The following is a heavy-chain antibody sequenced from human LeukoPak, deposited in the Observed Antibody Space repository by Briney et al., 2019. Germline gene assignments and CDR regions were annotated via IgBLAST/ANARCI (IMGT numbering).Heavy chain of an antibody. CDR3: ARGGSYYDSSGYYRI. Sequence: SETLSLTCTVSGGSISSSSYYWGWIRQPPGKGLEWIGSIYYSGSTYYNPSLKSRVTISVDTSKNQFSLKLSSVTAADTAVYYCARGGSYYDSSGYYRIWGQGTMVTVSS. CDR1: GGSISSSSYY. V-gene: IGHV4-39*07. J-gene: IGHJ3*02. D-gene: IGHD3-22*01. CDR2: IYYSGST.